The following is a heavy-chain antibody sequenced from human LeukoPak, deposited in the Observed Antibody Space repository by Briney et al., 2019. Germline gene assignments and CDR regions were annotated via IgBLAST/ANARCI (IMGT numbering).Heavy chain of an antibody. J-gene: IGHJ5*02. CDR3: AKDQGYCSGGSCYENWFDP. CDR2: IRYDGSNK. Sequence: GGSLRLSCAASRFTFSSYAVHWVRQAPGKGLEWVAFIRYDGSNKYYADSVKGRFTISRDNSKNTLYLQMNSLRAEDTAVYYCAKDQGYCSGGSCYENWFDPWGQGTLVTVSS. CDR1: RFTFSSYA. V-gene: IGHV3-30*02. D-gene: IGHD2-15*01.